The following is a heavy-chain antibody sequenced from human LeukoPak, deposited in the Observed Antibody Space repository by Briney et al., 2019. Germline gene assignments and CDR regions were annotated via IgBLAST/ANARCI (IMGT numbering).Heavy chain of an antibody. CDR3: ARVPHRYFDWRYYFAF. D-gene: IGHD3-9*01. V-gene: IGHV3-21*01. CDR1: GFTFSSYS. Sequence: GGSLRLSCAASGFTFSSYSMNWVRQAPGKGLEWVSSISSSSSYIYYADSVKGRFTIYRDNDKNSLYLQMNSLRAEDTAVYYCARVPHRYFDWRYYFAFWGHGTLVTVSS. J-gene: IGHJ4*01. CDR2: ISSSSSYI.